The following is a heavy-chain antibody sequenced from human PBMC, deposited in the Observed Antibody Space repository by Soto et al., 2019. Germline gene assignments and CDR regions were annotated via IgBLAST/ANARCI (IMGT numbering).Heavy chain of an antibody. V-gene: IGHV3-21*01. D-gene: IGHD1-20*01. J-gene: IGHJ4*02. CDR3: ARDTPAALLTGEYYFDY. Sequence: PGGSLRPSCAASGFTFSSYSMNWVRQAPGKGLEWVSSISSSSSYIYYADSVKGRFTISRDNAKNSLYLQMNSLRAEDTAVYYCARDTPAALLTGEYYFDYWGQGTLVTVSS. CDR1: GFTFSSYS. CDR2: ISSSSSYI.